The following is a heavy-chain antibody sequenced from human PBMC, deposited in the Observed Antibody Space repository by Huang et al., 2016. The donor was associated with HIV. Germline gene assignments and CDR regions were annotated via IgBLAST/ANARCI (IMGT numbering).Heavy chain of an antibody. D-gene: IGHD3-10*01. V-gene: IGHV3-48*01. J-gene: IGHJ3*02. CDR2: ITSSSGSI. CDR1: GFTFSTYN. CDR3: ARFGSYYYGSGSYLDAFDI. Sequence: EVQLMESGGGLVQPGGSLRLSCAASGFTFSTYNMNWVRQVRGKGLGWVSYITSSSGSIYYADSVKVRFTISRDNAKNSLYLQMNSLRAEDTAVYYCARFGSYYYGSGSYLDAFDIWGQGTMVTVSS.